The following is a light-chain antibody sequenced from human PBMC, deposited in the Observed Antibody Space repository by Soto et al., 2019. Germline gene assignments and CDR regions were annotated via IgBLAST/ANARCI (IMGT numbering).Light chain of an antibody. J-gene: IGKJ1*01. CDR3: QTYDSAPWT. CDR1: QGISNY. Sequence: DIQMTQSPSSLSASVRDRVTITCRASQGISNYLAWYQQKPGKVPKLLIYAASTLQSGVPCRFSGSGSGTDFTLTISSLQTEDVATYYCQTYDSAPWTFGQGTKVEIK. V-gene: IGKV1-27*01. CDR2: AAS.